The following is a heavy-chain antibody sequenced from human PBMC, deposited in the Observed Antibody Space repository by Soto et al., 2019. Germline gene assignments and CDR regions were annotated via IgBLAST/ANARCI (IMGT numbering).Heavy chain of an antibody. J-gene: IGHJ1*01. CDR1: GFTFSSYS. V-gene: IGHV3-48*01. CDR2: ISNSSSII. D-gene: IGHD2-2*01. CDR3: ARGVPAAMSYFQY. Sequence: GGSLRLSCAASGFTFSSYSMNWVRQAPGKGLEWVSYISNSSSIIYYADSVKGRFTISRGNAKNSLYLQMNSLRAEDTAIYYCARGVPAAMSYFQYWGQGTLVTAPQ.